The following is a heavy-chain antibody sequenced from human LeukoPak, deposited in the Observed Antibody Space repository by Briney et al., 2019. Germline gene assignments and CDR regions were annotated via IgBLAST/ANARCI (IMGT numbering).Heavy chain of an antibody. V-gene: IGHV4-34*01. CDR2: INHSGST. D-gene: IGHD6-19*01. CDR1: GESFSGYY. Sequence: PSETLSLTCAVYGESFSGYYWSWIRQPPGKGLEWIGEINHSGSTNYNPSLKSRVTISVDTSKNQFSLKLSSVTAADTAVYYCARNTSAWSPLGETQSAPHCFDSWGQGTLVTVSS. CDR3: ARNTSAWSPLGETQSAPHCFDS. J-gene: IGHJ4*02.